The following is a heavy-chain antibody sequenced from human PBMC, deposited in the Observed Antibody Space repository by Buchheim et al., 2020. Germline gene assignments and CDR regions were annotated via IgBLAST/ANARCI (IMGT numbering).Heavy chain of an antibody. CDR2: ISYTGNT. V-gene: IGHV4-61*01. D-gene: IGHD3-9*01. Sequence: HVRLQESGPGLVKPSETLSLTCPVSGGSVDSRTYHWSWIRQAPGKGLEWIGHISYTGNTNYSPSLKSRATISKDTSKNQFSLKLTSATAADTAVYYCARDRAGDYDIMTGTYFYGMDVWGQGTT. CDR1: GGSVDSRTYH. J-gene: IGHJ6*02. CDR3: ARDRAGDYDIMTGTYFYGMDV.